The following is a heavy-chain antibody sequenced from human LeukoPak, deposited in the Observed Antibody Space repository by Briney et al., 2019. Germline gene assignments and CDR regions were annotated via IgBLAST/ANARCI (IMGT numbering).Heavy chain of an antibody. J-gene: IGHJ4*02. CDR3: AGRYPGIGVSGNF. CDR2: IKHSGTT. CDR1: GESFTNFY. Sequence: SETLSLTCAVFGESFTNFYWTWIRQSPGNGLEWIGEIKHSGTTNYNPSFKSRVTISLDTSKTQFSLKLTSVTAPDTAVYYCAGRYPGIGVSGNFWGQGTLVSVSS. V-gene: IGHV4-34*01. D-gene: IGHD6-19*01.